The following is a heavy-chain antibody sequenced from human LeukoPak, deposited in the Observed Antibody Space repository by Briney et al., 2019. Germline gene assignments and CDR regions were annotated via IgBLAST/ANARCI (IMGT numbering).Heavy chain of an antibody. CDR1: GFTFSSYA. CDR2: IYSGGST. D-gene: IGHD2-15*01. V-gene: IGHV3-23*03. J-gene: IGHJ4*02. CDR3: AKQLGYCSDGSCYFPY. Sequence: GGSLRLSCAASGFTFSSYAMSWVRQAPGKGLEWVSVIYSGGSTYYADSVKGRFTISRDNSKSTLCLQMNSLRAEDTAVYYCAKQLGYCSDGSCYFPYWGQGTLVTVSS.